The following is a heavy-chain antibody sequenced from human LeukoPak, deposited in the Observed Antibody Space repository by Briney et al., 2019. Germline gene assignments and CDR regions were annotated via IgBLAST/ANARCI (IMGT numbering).Heavy chain of an antibody. D-gene: IGHD3-22*01. J-gene: IGHJ3*02. CDR3: ARESGYYYDSRETDAFDI. CDR1: GDSISSGNYY. CDR2: IYYSGST. Sequence: SETLSLTCTVSGDSISSGNYYWSWIRQHPGKGLEWIGYIYYSGSTYYNPSLKSRVTISVDTSKNQFSPKLSSVTAADTAVYYCARESGYYYDSRETDAFDIWGQGTMVTVSS. V-gene: IGHV4-31*03.